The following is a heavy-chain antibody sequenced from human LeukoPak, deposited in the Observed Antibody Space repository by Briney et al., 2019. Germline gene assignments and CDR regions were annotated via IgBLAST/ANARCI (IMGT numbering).Heavy chain of an antibody. CDR3: ARDLAMYSPDLDY. V-gene: IGHV1-2*02. CDR1: GYTFTDYH. CDR2: INPKTGVT. Sequence: ASVKVSCKASGYTFTDYHLHWVRQAPGHALEWMGWINPKTGVTKYAQNFQGRVTMTRDTSISTAYMEVSRLRSDDTAVFYCARDLAMYSPDLDYWGQGTLVTVSS. J-gene: IGHJ4*02. D-gene: IGHD1-26*01.